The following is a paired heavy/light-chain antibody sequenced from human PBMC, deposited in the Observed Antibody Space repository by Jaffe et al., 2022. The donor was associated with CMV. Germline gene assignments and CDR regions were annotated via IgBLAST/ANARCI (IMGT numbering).Light chain of an antibody. J-gene: IGKJ4*01. CDR2: DAS. Sequence: EIVMTQSPVTLSVSPGERAILSCRASESIHSDLAWYQQKPGQAPRLLIHDASIRAAGIPTRFSGRGSGTEFTLTISSLQSEDFAVYYCQQYNNWPPITFGGGTKVEIK. V-gene: IGKV3D-15*01. CDR1: ESIHSD. CDR3: QQYNNWPPIT.
Heavy chain of an antibody. CDR2: ISASGLSR. J-gene: IGHJ4*02. CDR3: AKLKGAVPPYREFDS. Sequence: EVRLLESGGGLVQPGGSLRLSCAASGLTFSNSALTWVRQAPGKGLEWVSAISASGLSRYYADSVKGRFTISRDNSKTTVYMHMNSLRAGDTAIYYCAKLKGAVPPYREFDSWGQGALVTVSS. V-gene: IGHV3-23*01. CDR1: GLTFSNSA. D-gene: IGHD1-26*01.